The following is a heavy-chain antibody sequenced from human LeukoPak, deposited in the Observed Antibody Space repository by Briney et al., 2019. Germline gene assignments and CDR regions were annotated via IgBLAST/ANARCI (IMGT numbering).Heavy chain of an antibody. V-gene: IGHV1-18*01. CDR3: ARDPARYYDSSGYRDY. J-gene: IGHJ4*02. Sequence: ASVKVSCKASGYTFTSYGISWVRQAPGQGLEWMGWISAYNGNTNYAQELQGRVTMTTDTSTSTAYMELRSLRSDDTAVYYCARDPARYYDSSGYRDYWGQGTLVTVSS. D-gene: IGHD3-22*01. CDR2: ISAYNGNT. CDR1: GYTFTSYG.